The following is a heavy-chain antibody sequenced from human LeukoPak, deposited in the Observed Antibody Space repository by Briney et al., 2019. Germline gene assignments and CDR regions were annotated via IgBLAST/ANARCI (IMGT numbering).Heavy chain of an antibody. Sequence: GGSLRLSCAASGFTFSDYYMSWPRQAPGKGLEWVSYISSSCTIIYYADSVKGRFTISRDNAKNSLYLQMNSLRAEDTAVYYCARDPSDWGQGTLVTVSS. V-gene: IGHV3-11*04. J-gene: IGHJ4*02. CDR3: ARDPSD. CDR2: ISSSCTII. CDR1: GFTFSDYY.